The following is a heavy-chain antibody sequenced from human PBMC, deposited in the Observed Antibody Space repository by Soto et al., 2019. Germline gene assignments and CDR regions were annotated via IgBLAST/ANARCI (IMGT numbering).Heavy chain of an antibody. J-gene: IGHJ5*02. V-gene: IGHV4-31*03. Sequence: QVQLQESGPGLVKPSQTLSLTCTVSGGSISSGGYYWSWIRQHPGKGLEWIGYIYYSGSTYYNPSLKRRVTISAATSKTQFSLQQSAATAPGAAVYYFGREYAPGPRGLGYNLRNRWFVPLGEGPLVTVSS. CDR2: IYYSGST. CDR1: GGSISSGGYY. CDR3: GREYAPGPRGLGYNLRNRWFVP. D-gene: IGHD5-12*01.